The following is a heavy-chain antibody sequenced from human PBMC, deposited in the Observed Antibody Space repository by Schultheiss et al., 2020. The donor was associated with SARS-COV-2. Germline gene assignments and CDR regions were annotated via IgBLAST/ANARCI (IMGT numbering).Heavy chain of an antibody. CDR2: INHSGST. D-gene: IGHD1-20*01. CDR3: ARVFRSITGIGDAFDY. Sequence: SETLSLTCTVSGGSISSYYWSWIRQPPGKGLEWIGEINHSGSTYYNPSLKSLVTISVDTSKNQFSLKLSSVTAADKAVYYCARVFRSITGIGDAFDYWGQGTLVTVSS. J-gene: IGHJ4*02. V-gene: IGHV4-34*09. CDR1: GGSISSYY.